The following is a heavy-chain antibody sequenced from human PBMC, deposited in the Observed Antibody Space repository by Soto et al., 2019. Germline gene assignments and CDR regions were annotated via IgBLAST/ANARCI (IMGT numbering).Heavy chain of an antibody. CDR2: IYYSGRT. CDR3: ARDRSNSPDYFDY. CDR1: VGSINSDAYY. V-gene: IGHV4-30-4*01. J-gene: IGHJ4*02. D-gene: IGHD6-6*01. Sequence: PSETLSVTCTVSVGSINSDAYYWSWILQPPGKGLEWIGHIYYSGRTYYNPSLESRLTISLDTSKNQFSLRLRSVNASDTAVYYCARDRSNSPDYFDYWGQGTLVTVSS.